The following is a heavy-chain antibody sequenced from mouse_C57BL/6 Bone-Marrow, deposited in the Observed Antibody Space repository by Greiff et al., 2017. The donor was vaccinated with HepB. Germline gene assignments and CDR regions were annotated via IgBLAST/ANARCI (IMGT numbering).Heavy chain of an antibody. V-gene: IGHV1-53*01. Sequence: QVQLKQPGTELVKPGASVKLSCKASGYTFTSYWMHWVKQRPGQGLEWIGNINPSNGGTNYNEKFKSKATLTVDKSSSTAYMQLSSLTSEDSAVYYCARVFYGSSHWYFDVWGTGTTVTVAS. CDR3: ARVFYGSSHWYFDV. CDR2: INPSNGGT. J-gene: IGHJ1*03. D-gene: IGHD1-1*01. CDR1: GYTFTSYW.